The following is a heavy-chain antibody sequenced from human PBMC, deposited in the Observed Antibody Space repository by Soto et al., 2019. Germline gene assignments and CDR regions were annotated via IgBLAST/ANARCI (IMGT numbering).Heavy chain of an antibody. CDR1: GGSISSGGYS. V-gene: IGHV4-30-2*05. CDR3: ARLGAYYQSLAP. Sequence: SETLSLTCAVSGGSISSGGYSWSWIRQPPGKGLEWIGYIYYSGSTYYNPSLKSRVTISVDTSKNQFSLKLSSVTAADTAVYYCARLGAYYQSLAPWGPGTLVTVSS. D-gene: IGHD2-21*01. J-gene: IGHJ5*02. CDR2: IYYSGST.